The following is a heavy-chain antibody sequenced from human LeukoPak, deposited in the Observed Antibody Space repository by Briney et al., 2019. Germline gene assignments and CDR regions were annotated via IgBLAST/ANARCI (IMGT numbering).Heavy chain of an antibody. CDR1: GVSIRGGDYY. J-gene: IGHJ4*02. CDR2: IYFSGST. D-gene: IGHD6-6*01. Sequence: PSETLSLTCNVSGVSIRGGDYYWSWIRQPPGKGLEWIGYIYFSGSTAYNPSLKSRVIMSVDTSKNQFSLKMGSVTAADTAVYYCASSIAARPDYWGQGTLVTVSS. V-gene: IGHV4-30-4*01. CDR3: ASSIAARPDY.